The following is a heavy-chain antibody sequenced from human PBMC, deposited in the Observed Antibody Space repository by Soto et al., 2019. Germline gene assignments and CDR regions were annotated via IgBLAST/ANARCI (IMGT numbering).Heavy chain of an antibody. Sequence: QVQLVQSGAEVKKPGASVKVSCKASGYTFTGYYMHWVRQAPGQGLEWMGWINPNSGGTNYAQKLQVXVTMTRDTSIXXAXMAXSRLRSDDTAVYYCARDRTIAVAGGDYYYYYGMDVWGQGTTVTVSS. CDR3: ARDRTIAVAGGDYYYYYGMDV. V-gene: IGHV1-2*02. CDR2: INPNSGGT. D-gene: IGHD6-19*01. J-gene: IGHJ6*02. CDR1: GYTFTGYY.